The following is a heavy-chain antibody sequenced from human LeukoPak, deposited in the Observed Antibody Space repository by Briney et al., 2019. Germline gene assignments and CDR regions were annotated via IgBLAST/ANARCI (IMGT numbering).Heavy chain of an antibody. CDR1: GGSISSYY. Sequence: PSETLSLTCTVSGGSISSYYWSWIRQPAGKGLEWIGRIYTSGSTNYNPSLKSRVTMSVDTSKNQFSLKLSSVTAADTAVYYCASEHYGSGSYFFDYWGQGTLVTVSS. D-gene: IGHD3-10*01. CDR3: ASEHYGSGSYFFDY. J-gene: IGHJ4*02. CDR2: IYTSGST. V-gene: IGHV4-4*07.